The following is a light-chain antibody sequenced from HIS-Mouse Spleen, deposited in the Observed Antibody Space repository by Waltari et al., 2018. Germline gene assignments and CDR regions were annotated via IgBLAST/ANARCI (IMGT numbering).Light chain of an antibody. V-gene: IGKV1-13*02. CDR3: QQFNSYPYST. Sequence: AIQLTQSPSSLSASVGDRVTITCRASQGISSSLAWYQQKPGKAPKLLIYDASSLESGVPSRFSGSGSGTDCTLTISSLQPEDVATYYCQQFNSYPYSTFGGGTKVEIK. CDR1: QGISSS. J-gene: IGKJ4*01. CDR2: DAS.